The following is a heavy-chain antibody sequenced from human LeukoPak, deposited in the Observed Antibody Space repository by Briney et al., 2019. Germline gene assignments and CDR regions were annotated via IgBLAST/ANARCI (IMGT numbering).Heavy chain of an antibody. CDR1: EFTLSSYA. CDR3: AKAPVTTCSGAYCYPFDY. V-gene: IGHV3-23*01. CDR2: ISVSGNT. D-gene: IGHD2-15*01. J-gene: IGHJ4*02. Sequence: GGSLRLSCAASEFTLSSYAMSWVRQGPGKGLEWVSAISVSGNTYHADSVKGRFTISRDSSKNTLYLQMNSLRAGDAAVYYCAKAPVTTCSGAYCYPFDYWSQGTLVTVSS.